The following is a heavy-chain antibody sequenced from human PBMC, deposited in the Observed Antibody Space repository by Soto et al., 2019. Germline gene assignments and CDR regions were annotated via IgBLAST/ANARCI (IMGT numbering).Heavy chain of an antibody. Sequence: SETLSLTCTVSGGSISNGNYYWSWIRQLPGKGLEWIGNIYYIGTTSYNPSLKSRVTMSIDTSKNQFSLKLRSVVAADTAMYYCATNQTPRPWFDPCGQGTFVTFSS. CDR3: ATNQTPRPWFDP. CDR1: GGSISNGNYY. V-gene: IGHV4-31*03. CDR2: IYYIGTT. J-gene: IGHJ5*02.